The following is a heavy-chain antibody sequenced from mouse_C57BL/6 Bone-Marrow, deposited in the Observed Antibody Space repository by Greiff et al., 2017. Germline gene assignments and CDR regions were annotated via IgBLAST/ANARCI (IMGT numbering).Heavy chain of an antibody. J-gene: IGHJ2*01. CDR3: ARDEGYYSFDY. CDR2: IDPSDSYT. D-gene: IGHD2-3*01. Sequence: QVQLQQPGAELVKPGASVKLSCKASGYTFTSYWMQWVKQRPGQGLEWIGEIDPSDSYTNYNQKFKGKATLTVDTSSSTAYMQLSSLTSEDSAVYYCARDEGYYSFDYWGQGTTLTVSS. CDR1: GYTFTSYW. V-gene: IGHV1-50*01.